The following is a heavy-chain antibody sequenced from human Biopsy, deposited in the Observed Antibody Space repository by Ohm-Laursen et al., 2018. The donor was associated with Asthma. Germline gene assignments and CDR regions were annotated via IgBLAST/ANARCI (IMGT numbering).Heavy chain of an antibody. CDR3: ARAFHFWSPYHAEHYQL. CDR2: IKHDGTEK. J-gene: IGHJ1*01. CDR1: GFTFGDYW. Sequence: SLRLSCTASGFTFGDYWMSRVRQVPGKGLEWVANIKHDGTEKNHVDSLKGRFTISRDNAKNSLYLQMNSLRAADTAVYYCARAFHFWSPYHAEHYQLWGQGTLVTVSS. D-gene: IGHD3-3*02. V-gene: IGHV3-7*01.